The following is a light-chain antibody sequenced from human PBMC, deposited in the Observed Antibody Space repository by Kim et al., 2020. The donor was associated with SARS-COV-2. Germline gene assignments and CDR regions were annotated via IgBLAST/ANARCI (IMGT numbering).Light chain of an antibody. CDR2: AAS. CDR3: QQGGSFPRT. J-gene: IGKJ3*01. CDR1: QCIRSW. Sequence: ASIGDRGTSTCRVSQCIRSWLAWYQQTPGKAPKLLIYAASSLQSGGPSRFSGSGSGTDFTLTISSLQPEDYATYYCQQGGSFPRTFGPGTKVDIK. V-gene: IGKV1-12*01.